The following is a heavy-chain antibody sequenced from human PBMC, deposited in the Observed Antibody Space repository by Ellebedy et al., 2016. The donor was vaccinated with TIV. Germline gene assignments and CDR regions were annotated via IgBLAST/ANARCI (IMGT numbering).Heavy chain of an antibody. J-gene: IGHJ6*02. CDR2: IWYDGSNK. D-gene: IGHD3-3*01. V-gene: IGHV3-33*03. CDR1: GFTFSSYG. Sequence: GESLKISCAASGFTFSSYGMHWVRQAPGKGLEWVAVIWYDGSNKYYADSVKGRFTISRDNTKNFLYLQMNSLRAEDTAVYYCAKDLGAGIPIFGVVLETILQSTRPYGLDVWGQGTTVTVSS. CDR3: AKDLGAGIPIFGVVLETILQSTRPYGLDV.